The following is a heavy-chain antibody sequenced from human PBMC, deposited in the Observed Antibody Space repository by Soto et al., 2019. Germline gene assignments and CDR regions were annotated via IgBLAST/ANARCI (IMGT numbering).Heavy chain of an antibody. D-gene: IGHD3-22*01. CDR1: GFIFTNYA. CDR2: IGGRGNSA. J-gene: IGHJ3*01. V-gene: IGHV3-23*01. CDR3: VREGRGSFDF. Sequence: LRLSCAASGFIFTNYAMNWVRQAPGKGLEWVSVIGGRGNSAYYADSVQGRFTISRDNSKNTLSLQMSSLTADDTAIYYCVREGRGSFDFWGRGTMVTVSS.